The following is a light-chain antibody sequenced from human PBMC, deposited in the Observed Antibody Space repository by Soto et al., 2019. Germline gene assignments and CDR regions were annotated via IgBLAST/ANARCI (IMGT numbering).Light chain of an antibody. CDR2: GAS. V-gene: IGKV3-15*01. CDR3: QQYNNWPPWT. CDR1: ESVTSSK. Sequence: EIVMTQSPATLSVSPGERATLSCRASESVTSSKLAWYQQKPGQPPRLLIYGASTRATGIPARFIGSGSGTEFTLTISGLQSEDFAVYYCQQYNNWPPWTFGQGTKVEIK. J-gene: IGKJ1*01.